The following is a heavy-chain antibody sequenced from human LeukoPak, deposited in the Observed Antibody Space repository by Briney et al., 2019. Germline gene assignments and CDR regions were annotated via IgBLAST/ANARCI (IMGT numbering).Heavy chain of an antibody. J-gene: IGHJ4*02. Sequence: GGSLRLSCAASGFAFSTYWIHWVRQVPGKGLVWFSRISSDGSRTDYADSVKGRFSISRDNAKNTVYLQMNSLRAEDTAMYYCTKSDHFDYWGQGTLVTVSS. D-gene: IGHD2-21*02. CDR3: TKSDHFDY. V-gene: IGHV3-74*01. CDR1: GFAFSTYW. CDR2: ISSDGSRT.